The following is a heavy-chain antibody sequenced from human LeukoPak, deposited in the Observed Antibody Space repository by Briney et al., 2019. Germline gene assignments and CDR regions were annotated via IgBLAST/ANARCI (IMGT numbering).Heavy chain of an antibody. J-gene: IGHJ3*02. D-gene: IGHD5-18*01. CDR3: ASPVGAAMVDAFDI. CDR2: ISSSSSYI. CDR1: GFTFSSYS. V-gene: IGHV3-21*01. Sequence: PGGSLRLSCAASGFTFSSYSMNWVRQAPGKGLEWVSSISSSSSYIYYADSVKGRFTISRDNAKNSLYLQMNSLRAEDTAVYYCASPVGAAMVDAFDIWGQGTMVTVSS.